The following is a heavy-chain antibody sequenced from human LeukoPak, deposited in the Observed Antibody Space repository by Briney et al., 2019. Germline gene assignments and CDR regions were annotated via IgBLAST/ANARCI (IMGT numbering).Heavy chain of an antibody. CDR3: ARGSRVLNYYDSSGYYFW. CDR1: GYTFTGYY. D-gene: IGHD3-22*01. Sequence: ASVKVSCKASGYTFTGYYMHWVRQAPGQGLEWMGWINPNSGGTNYAQKFQGRVTMTRDTSISTAYMELSRLRSDDTAVYYCARGSRVLNYYDSSGYYFWWGQGTLVTVSS. J-gene: IGHJ4*02. V-gene: IGHV1-2*02. CDR2: INPNSGGT.